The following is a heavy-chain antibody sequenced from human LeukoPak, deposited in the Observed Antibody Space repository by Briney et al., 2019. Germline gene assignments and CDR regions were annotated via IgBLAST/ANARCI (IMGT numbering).Heavy chain of an antibody. CDR3: ARDATTEPGTVYMDV. CDR2: ISTSGSVI. CDR1: GFTFGTYE. V-gene: IGHV3-48*03. J-gene: IGHJ6*03. D-gene: IGHD6-13*01. Sequence: GGSLRLSCEASGFTFGTYEMTWVRQAPGKGLEWLSYISTSGSVIVYADSVRGRFTVSRDNAKNSLYLQMNSLRAEDTALYFCARDATTEPGTVYMDVWGKGTTVTISS.